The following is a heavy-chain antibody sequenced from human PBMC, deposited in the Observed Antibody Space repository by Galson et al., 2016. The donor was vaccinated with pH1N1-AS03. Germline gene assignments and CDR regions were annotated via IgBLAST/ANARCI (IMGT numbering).Heavy chain of an antibody. Sequence: QSGAEVKKPGESLKISCKGSGYTFTKYWIGWVRQMPGKGLEWMGIIYPGDSETRYRPSFQGHVTISADKSISTAYLQWSSLKASDTAMYYCAGPPVAITTINSAFDLWGHGTMVTVSS. J-gene: IGHJ3*01. D-gene: IGHD6-19*01. CDR2: IYPGDSET. CDR3: AGPPVAITTINSAFDL. CDR1: GYTFTKYW. V-gene: IGHV5-51*01.